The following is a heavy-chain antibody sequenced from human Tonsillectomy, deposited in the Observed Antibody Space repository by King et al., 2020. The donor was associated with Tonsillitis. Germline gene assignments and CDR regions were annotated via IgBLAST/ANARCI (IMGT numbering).Heavy chain of an antibody. V-gene: IGHV3-30*04. J-gene: IGHJ6*02. CDR1: GFTFRNYA. CDR2: ISYDGSIK. CDR3: ARGPERRGYYYGMDV. Sequence: VQLVESGGGVVQPGRSLRLSCAASGFTFRNYAIHWVRQTPGKGLEWVAIISYDGSIKYYADSVTGRFTISRDNSKDTLYLQMSSLRAEDTAVYYCARGPERRGYYYGMDVWGQGTTVTVSS. D-gene: IGHD1-14*01.